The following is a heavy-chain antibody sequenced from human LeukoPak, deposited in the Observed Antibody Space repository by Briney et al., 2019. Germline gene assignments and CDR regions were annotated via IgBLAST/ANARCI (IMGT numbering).Heavy chain of an antibody. CDR2: IKEDGSEK. CDR3: ARGRNLAV. CDR1: GFTFSSYW. V-gene: IGHV3-7*01. Sequence: GGSLRLSCAATGFTFSSYWMSWVRQAPGKGLEWVANIKEDGSEKYYVDSVKGRFTISRDNAKKSLFLQMNSLRVEDTAVYYCARGRNLAVWGQGTTVTVSS. J-gene: IGHJ6*02.